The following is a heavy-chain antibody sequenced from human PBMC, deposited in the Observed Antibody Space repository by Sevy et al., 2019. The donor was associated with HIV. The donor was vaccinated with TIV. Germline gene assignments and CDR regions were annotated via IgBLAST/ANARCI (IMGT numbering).Heavy chain of an antibody. V-gene: IGHV3-53*01. J-gene: IGHJ4*02. D-gene: IGHD5-12*01. Sequence: GGSLRLSYAASGFTVSSNYMSWVRQAPGKGLEWVSVIYSGGSTYYADSVKGRFTISRDNSKNTLYLQMNSLRAEDTAVYYCARAARRDGYNYDYWGQGTLVTVSS. CDR3: ARAARRDGYNYDY. CDR1: GFTVSSNY. CDR2: IYSGGST.